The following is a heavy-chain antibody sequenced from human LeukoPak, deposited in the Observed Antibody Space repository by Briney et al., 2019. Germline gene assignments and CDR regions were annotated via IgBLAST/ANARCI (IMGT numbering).Heavy chain of an antibody. CDR1: GGTFSSYA. J-gene: IGHJ4*02. CDR2: IIPIFGTA. Sequence: SVKVSCKASGGTFSSYAISWVRQAPGQGLEWMGGIIPIFGTANYAQKFQGRVTITADESTSTAYMELRSLRSDDTAVYYCARYTAMPLPSFEYWGQGTLVTVSS. CDR3: ARYTAMPLPSFEY. V-gene: IGHV1-69*13. D-gene: IGHD5-18*01.